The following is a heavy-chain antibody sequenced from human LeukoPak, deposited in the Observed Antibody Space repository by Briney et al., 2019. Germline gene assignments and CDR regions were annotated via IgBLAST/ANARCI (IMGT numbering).Heavy chain of an antibody. Sequence: PSQTLSLTCTVSGGSISCGDYYWSWIRQPPGKGLKWIGYIFYSGNTYYNPSLKSRVPISVDTSKNRFSLKLSSVTAADTAVYYCARVFFDGSGDTLPHGFDIWGQGTMVTVSS. V-gene: IGHV4-30-4*01. CDR2: IFYSGNT. CDR3: ARVFFDGSGDTLPHGFDI. J-gene: IGHJ3*02. CDR1: GGSISCGDYY. D-gene: IGHD2-21*02.